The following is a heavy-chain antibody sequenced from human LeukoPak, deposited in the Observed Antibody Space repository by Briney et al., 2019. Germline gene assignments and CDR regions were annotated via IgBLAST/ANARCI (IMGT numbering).Heavy chain of an antibody. Sequence: PGGSLRLSCAASGFTFSSYAMHWVRQAPGKGLEWVAVISYDGSNKYYADSVKGRFTISRDNSKNTLYLQMNSLRAEDTAVYYCARETKTRRSYYFDYWGQGTLVTVSS. CDR1: GFTFSSYA. CDR2: ISYDGSNK. J-gene: IGHJ4*02. V-gene: IGHV3-30*04. CDR3: ARETKTRRSYYFDY. D-gene: IGHD1-1*01.